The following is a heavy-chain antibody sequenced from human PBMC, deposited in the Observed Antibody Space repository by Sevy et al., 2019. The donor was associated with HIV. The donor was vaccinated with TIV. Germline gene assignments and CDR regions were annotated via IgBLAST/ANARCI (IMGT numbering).Heavy chain of an antibody. V-gene: IGHV1-18*01. D-gene: IGHD4-4*01. CDR1: GFTFTSYS. Sequence: ASVKVSCKASGFTFTSYSISWVRQAPGQGLEWMGWISAYSDNTNYAQKLQGRVTMTTDTSTTTAYMELRGLGSDDTAVYYCARVRTVTTGYYYYAMDVWGQGTTVTVSS. CDR2: ISAYSDNT. J-gene: IGHJ6*02. CDR3: ARVRTVTTGYYYYAMDV.